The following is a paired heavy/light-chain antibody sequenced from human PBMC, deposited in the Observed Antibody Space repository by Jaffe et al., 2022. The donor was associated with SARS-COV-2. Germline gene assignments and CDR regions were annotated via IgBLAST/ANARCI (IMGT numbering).Heavy chain of an antibody. V-gene: IGHV1-24*01. J-gene: IGHJ4*02. CDR2: FDPEDDEI. CDR3: VADYGDDVYSDY. CDR1: GFNFTELS. D-gene: IGHD4-17*01. Sequence: QVQLVQSGAEVKKPGASVRVSCKVSGFNFTELSMHWVRQAPGKGLEWMGGFDPEDDEIVYTPKFHGRVTMTEDLSTDTAYMELTTLTFEDTAVYFCVADYGDDVYSDYWGQGTLVTVSS.
Light chain of an antibody. CDR1: ALPKKY. J-gene: IGLJ2*01. CDR2: EDN. CDR3: YSTDSISRYRV. Sequence: SYEMTQPPSVSVSPGQTARITCSGDALPKKYAYWYQQKSGQAPVLVMYEDNKRPSGIPDRFSGSSSGTMATLTISGAQVEDEADYYCYSTDSISRYRVFGGGTKLTVL. V-gene: IGLV3-10*01.